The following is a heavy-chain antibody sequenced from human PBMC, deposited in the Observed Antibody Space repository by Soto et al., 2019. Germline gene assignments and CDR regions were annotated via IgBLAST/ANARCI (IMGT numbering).Heavy chain of an antibody. CDR3: VKGDCSGGSCYRGFDY. CDR2: NSGSGAST. CDR1: GFSFSNYA. Sequence: EVQLLESGGGLVQPGGSLRLSCAASGFSFSNYAMSWVRQAPGKGLEWVSSNSGSGASTYYADSVKGRFIISRDNSKDALYLQMNGLRAADTAVFYCVKGDCSGGSCYRGFDYWGEGTLVTVSS. D-gene: IGHD2-15*01. V-gene: IGHV3-23*01. J-gene: IGHJ4*02.